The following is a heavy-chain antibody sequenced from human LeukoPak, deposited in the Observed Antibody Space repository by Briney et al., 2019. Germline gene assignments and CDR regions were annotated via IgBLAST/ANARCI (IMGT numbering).Heavy chain of an antibody. Sequence: SETLSLTCTVSVSGGYFTNYFWSWFRQPPRKGLEWIGHISYDGSTRYNPSLSSRVTISQDMSKNQFSLRLTSVTAAVTAVYYCANSCPAVGDCYPYYNPGKDAWGQGTTVTVSS. CDR1: VSGGYFTNYF. V-gene: IGHV4-59*12. CDR3: ANSCPAVGDCYPYYNPGKDA. D-gene: IGHD2-21*02. CDR2: ISYDGST. J-gene: IGHJ6*02.